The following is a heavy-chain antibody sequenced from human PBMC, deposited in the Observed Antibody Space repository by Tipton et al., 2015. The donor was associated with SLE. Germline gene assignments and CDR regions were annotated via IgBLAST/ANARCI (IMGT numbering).Heavy chain of an antibody. CDR1: GDSVSSNSAA. D-gene: IGHD2-2*02. V-gene: IGHV6-1*01. Sequence: GLVKPSQTLSLTCAISGDSVSSNSAAWNWIRXPPSRGLEWLGRTYYMSKWYNDYAVSVKSRIIINPDTSKNQFSLQLTSVTPEDTAVYYCARGFLYDGFQVWGQGTLVTVSS. CDR2: TYYMSKWYN. CDR3: ARGFLYDGFQV. J-gene: IGHJ1*01.